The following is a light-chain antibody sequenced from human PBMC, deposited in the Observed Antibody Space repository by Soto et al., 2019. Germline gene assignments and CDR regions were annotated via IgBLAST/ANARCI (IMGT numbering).Light chain of an antibody. CDR3: QQRSNWLP. CDR2: DAS. Sequence: EIVLTQSPATLSLSPGERATLSCRASQGVSSYLAWYQQKPGQAPRLLIYDASNRSTGIPARFSGSGPGTDFTLTISSLEPGDFPVYYCQQRSNWLPVGGGTKVDSK. CDR1: QGVSSY. J-gene: IGKJ4*01. V-gene: IGKV3D-11*01.